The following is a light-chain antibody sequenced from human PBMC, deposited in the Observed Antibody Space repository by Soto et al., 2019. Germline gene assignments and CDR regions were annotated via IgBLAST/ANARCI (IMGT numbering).Light chain of an antibody. CDR3: QQYNNWPPWT. Sequence: EVVMTQSPATLSVSPGERATLSCRASQSVTTNMAWYQQKPGQAPRLLIYGASTRATGIPDRFSGSGSGTDFTLTISSLQSEDFGVYYCQQYNNWPPWTFGQGTKVEIK. V-gene: IGKV3-15*01. CDR1: QSVTTN. J-gene: IGKJ1*01. CDR2: GAS.